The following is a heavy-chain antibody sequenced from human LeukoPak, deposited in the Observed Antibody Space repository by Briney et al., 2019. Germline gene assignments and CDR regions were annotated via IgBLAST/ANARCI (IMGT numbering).Heavy chain of an antibody. J-gene: IGHJ4*02. D-gene: IGHD3-10*01. Sequence: GGSLRLSCAASGFTFSSYDMHWVRQAPGKGLEWVGRIKSKTNGATTDYATPVKDRFTISRDDSKNMLYLQMNSLKTEDTAVYYCTTGALGVWGQETLVTVSS. V-gene: IGHV3-15*01. CDR2: IKSKTNGATT. CDR3: TTGALGV. CDR1: GFTFSSYD.